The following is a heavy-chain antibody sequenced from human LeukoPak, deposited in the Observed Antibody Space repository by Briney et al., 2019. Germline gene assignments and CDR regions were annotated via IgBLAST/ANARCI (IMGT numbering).Heavy chain of an antibody. D-gene: IGHD6-19*01. CDR3: ACIAVAGNFDY. J-gene: IGHJ4*02. CDR1: GFTFSSYW. Sequence: GGSLRLSCAASGFTFSSYWMHWVRQAPGKGLVWVSRINRDGSRTSYADSVKGRFTISRDNAKNTLYLPMNSLRAEDTAVYYCACIAVAGNFDYWGQGTLVTVSS. V-gene: IGHV3-74*01. CDR2: INRDGSRT.